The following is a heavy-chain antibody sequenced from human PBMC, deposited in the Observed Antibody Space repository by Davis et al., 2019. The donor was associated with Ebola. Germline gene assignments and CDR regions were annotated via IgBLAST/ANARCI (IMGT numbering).Heavy chain of an antibody. Sequence: ESLKISCAASGFTFSTFWMSWVRQAPGKGLEWIGSIYYTETTNYNPSLKSRVTISIGSSKTQFSLKLTSVTAADTAIYYCTRDTYYDSSGFYHGGGFDIWGQGTVVTVSS. D-gene: IGHD3-22*01. CDR3: TRDTYYDSSGFYHGGGFDI. CDR2: IYYTETT. CDR1: GFTFSTFW. V-gene: IGHV4-59*01. J-gene: IGHJ3*02.